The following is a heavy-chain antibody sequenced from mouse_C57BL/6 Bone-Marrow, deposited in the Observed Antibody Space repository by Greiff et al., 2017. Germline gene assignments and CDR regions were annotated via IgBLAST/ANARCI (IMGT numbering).Heavy chain of an antibody. J-gene: IGHJ1*03. V-gene: IGHV7-3*01. D-gene: IGHD1-1*02. CDR2: IRNKANGYTT. Sequence: EVKVVESGGGLVQPGGSLSLSCAASGFTFTDYYMSWVRQPPGKALEWLGFIRNKANGYTTEYSASVKGRFTISRDNSQSILYLPMNALRAEDSATYYCARDYGRYFDVWGTGTTVTVSS. CDR1: GFTFTDYY. CDR3: ARDYGRYFDV.